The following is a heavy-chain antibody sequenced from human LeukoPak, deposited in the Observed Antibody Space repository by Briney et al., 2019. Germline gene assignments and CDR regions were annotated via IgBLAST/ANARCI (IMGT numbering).Heavy chain of an antibody. CDR3: ARVGYGSFDY. CDR1: GGSISTYY. Sequence: SETLSLTCTVSGGSISTYYWSRIRQPPGKGLEWIGYIHYSGSTNYNPSLKSRITISVDTSKNQFSLKVTSVTAADTAVYYCARVGYGSFDYWGQGTLVTVSS. V-gene: IGHV4-59*01. CDR2: IHYSGST. D-gene: IGHD3-10*01. J-gene: IGHJ4*02.